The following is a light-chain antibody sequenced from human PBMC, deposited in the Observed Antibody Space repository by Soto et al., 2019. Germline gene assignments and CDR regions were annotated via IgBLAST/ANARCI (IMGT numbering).Light chain of an antibody. CDR1: QSVLYSSNNKNY. CDR2: WAS. J-gene: IGKJ1*01. CDR3: QQYYRTAWT. V-gene: IGKV4-1*01. Sequence: DIVMTQSPDSLAVSLGERSTINCQSSQSVLYSSNNKNYLAWYQQKPGQPPKLLIYWASTRESGVPDRFSGSGSGTDFTLTISSLQAEDVAVYYCQQYYRTAWTLGQGTKVDIK.